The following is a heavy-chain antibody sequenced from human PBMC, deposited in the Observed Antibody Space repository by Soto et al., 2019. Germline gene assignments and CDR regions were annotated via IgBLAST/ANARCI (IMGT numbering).Heavy chain of an antibody. Sequence: KTSETLSLTCTVSGGSISSYYWSWIRQPPGKGLEWIGYIYYSGSTNYNPSLKRRVTISVDTSKNQFSLKLSSVTAADTAVYYCARGGYSSGVFDYWGQGTLVTVSS. J-gene: IGHJ4*02. CDR2: IYYSGST. CDR3: ARGGYSSGVFDY. D-gene: IGHD5-18*01. V-gene: IGHV4-59*01. CDR1: GGSISSYY.